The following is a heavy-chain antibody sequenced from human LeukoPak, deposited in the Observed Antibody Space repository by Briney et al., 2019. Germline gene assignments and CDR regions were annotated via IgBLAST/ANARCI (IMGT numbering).Heavy chain of an antibody. D-gene: IGHD3-9*01. CDR2: IYRGDSDT. V-gene: IGHV5-51*01. Sequence: GESLKISCKVSGNSFTSYWIGWVRQMPGKGLEWMGIIYRGDSDTRYSPSFQGQVTISADKSISTAYLQWSSLKASDTAMYYCARLMRYYDILTGYVAHYYFDYWGQGTLVTVSS. J-gene: IGHJ4*02. CDR3: ARLMRYYDILTGYVAHYYFDY. CDR1: GNSFTSYW.